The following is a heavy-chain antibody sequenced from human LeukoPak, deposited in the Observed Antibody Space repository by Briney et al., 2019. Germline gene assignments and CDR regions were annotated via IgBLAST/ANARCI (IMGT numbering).Heavy chain of an antibody. Sequence: GGSLRLSCAASGFTFSSYAMSWVRQAPGKGLEWVSGISGSGGNTSYADSVKGRFTIPRDNSKNTLYLQMNSLRAEDTAVYYCAKDVWGYSYGSGYYGMDVWGQGTTVTVSS. CDR2: ISGSGGNT. CDR3: AKDVWGYSYGSGYYGMDV. J-gene: IGHJ6*02. CDR1: GFTFSSYA. D-gene: IGHD5-18*01. V-gene: IGHV3-23*01.